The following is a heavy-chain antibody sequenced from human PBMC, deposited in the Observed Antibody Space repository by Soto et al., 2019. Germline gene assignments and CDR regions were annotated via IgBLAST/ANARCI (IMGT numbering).Heavy chain of an antibody. J-gene: IGHJ5*02. Sequence: QVQLVQSGAEVKKPGSSVKVSCKASGGTFSSYAISWVRQAPGQGLEWMGGIIPIFGTANYAQKFQGRVTITADESTSTAYLELSRLRSEDTAVYYCARVQSAAGTTAGWFDPWGQGTLVTVSS. CDR3: ARVQSAAGTTAGWFDP. CDR1: GGTFSSYA. D-gene: IGHD1-1*01. V-gene: IGHV1-69*01. CDR2: IIPIFGTA.